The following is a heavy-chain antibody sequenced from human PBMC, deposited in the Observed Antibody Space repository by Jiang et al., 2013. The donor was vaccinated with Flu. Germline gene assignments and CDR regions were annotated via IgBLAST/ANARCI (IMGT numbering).Heavy chain of an antibody. Sequence: GSGLVKPSETLSLTCTVSGGSISSYYWSWIRQPPGKGLEWIGYIYYSGSTNYNPSLKSRVTISVDTSKNQFSLKLSSVTAADTAVYYCARLPSSGWFGGYYFDYWGQGTLVTVSS. CDR1: GGSISSYY. J-gene: IGHJ4*02. V-gene: IGHV4-59*08. CDR2: IYYSGST. CDR3: ARLPSSGWFGGYYFDY. D-gene: IGHD6-19*01.